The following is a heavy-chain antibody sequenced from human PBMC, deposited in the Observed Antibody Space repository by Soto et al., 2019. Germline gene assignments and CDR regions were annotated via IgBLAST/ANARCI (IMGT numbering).Heavy chain of an antibody. CDR3: ARDDGVIVVVVATMPHGMDV. J-gene: IGHJ6*02. D-gene: IGHD2-15*01. Sequence: PGGSLRLSCAASGFTFSSYATHWVRQAPGKGLEWVAVISYDGSNKYYADSVKGRFTISRDNSKNTLYLQMNSLRAEDTAVYYCARDDGVIVVVVATMPHGMDVWGQGTTVTVSS. V-gene: IGHV3-30-3*01. CDR2: ISYDGSNK. CDR1: GFTFSSYA.